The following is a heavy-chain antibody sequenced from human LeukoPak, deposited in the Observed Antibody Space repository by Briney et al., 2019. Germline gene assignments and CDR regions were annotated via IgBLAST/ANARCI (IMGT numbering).Heavy chain of an antibody. CDR1: GGTFSSYA. J-gene: IGHJ4*02. CDR3: AKDSGCDTRPVFGDY. V-gene: IGHV1-69*06. CDR2: IIPMFTTT. Sequence: ASVKVSCKASGGTFSSYAINWVRQAPGQGLEWMGGIIPMFTTTNYAQKFQGRVTITADKSTSTAYMELSSLRSEDTAVYYCAKDSGCDTRPVFGDYWGQGTLVTVSS. D-gene: IGHD5-12*01.